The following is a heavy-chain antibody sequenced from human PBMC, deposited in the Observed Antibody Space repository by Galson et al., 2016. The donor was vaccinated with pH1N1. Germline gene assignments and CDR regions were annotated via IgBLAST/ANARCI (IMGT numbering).Heavy chain of an antibody. CDR3: ARAPMGSTLYYCDY. J-gene: IGHJ4*02. CDR1: GYTFTTYD. Sequence: SVKVSCKASGYTFTTYDINWVRQAPGQGLEWMGRINSKTGRTDYAQSFQGRVTMTRDTSISAAYMDLNRLRSDYTAVYYCARAPMGSTLYYCDYWGQGPLVTVSS. CDR2: INSKTGRT. D-gene: IGHD1-26*01. V-gene: IGHV1-2*06.